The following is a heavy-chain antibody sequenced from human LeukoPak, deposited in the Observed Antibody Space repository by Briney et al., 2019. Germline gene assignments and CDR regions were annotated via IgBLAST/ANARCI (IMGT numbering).Heavy chain of an antibody. CDR3: ARSITMIVVIDY. D-gene: IGHD3-22*01. CDR1: GYTFTGYY. CDR2: INPNSGGT. V-gene: IGHV1-2*02. J-gene: IGHJ4*02. Sequence: ASVKVSCKASGYTFTGYYMHRVRQAPGQGLEWMGWINPNSGGTNYAQKFQGRVTMTRDTSISTAYMELSRLRSDDTAVYYCARSITMIVVIDYWGQGTLVTVSS.